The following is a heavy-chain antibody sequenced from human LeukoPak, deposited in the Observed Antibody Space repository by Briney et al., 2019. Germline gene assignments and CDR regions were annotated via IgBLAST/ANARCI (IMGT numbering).Heavy chain of an antibody. J-gene: IGHJ4*02. CDR2: SRNKANSYTT. V-gene: IGHV3-72*01. D-gene: IGHD3-10*01. CDR3: ARDTID. CDR1: GFTFCDHY. Sequence: GGSLRLSCAASGFTFCDHYMDWVRQAPGKGLEWVGRSRNKANSYTTEYAASVKGRFTISRDDSKNSMYLQMNSLKTEDTAVYYCARDTIDWGQGTLVAVSS.